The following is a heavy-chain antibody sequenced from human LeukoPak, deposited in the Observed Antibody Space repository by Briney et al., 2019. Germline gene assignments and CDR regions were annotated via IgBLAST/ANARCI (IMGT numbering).Heavy chain of an antibody. J-gene: IGHJ4*02. CDR1: GFTFSSCA. Sequence: GGSLRLSCAASGFTFSSCAMSWVRQAPGKGLEWVSAISGSGGSTYYADSVKGRFTISRDNSKNTLYLQMNSLRAEDTAVYYCAKDLVYSSSFYFDYWGQGTPVTVSS. CDR2: ISGSGGST. V-gene: IGHV3-23*01. CDR3: AKDLVYSSSFYFDY. D-gene: IGHD6-13*01.